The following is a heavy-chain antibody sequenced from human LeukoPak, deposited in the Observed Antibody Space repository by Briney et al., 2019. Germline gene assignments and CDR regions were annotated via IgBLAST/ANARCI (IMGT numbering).Heavy chain of an antibody. CDR1: GFTFSSYG. CDR3: AKEPGYSYGSYFDY. CDR2: ISYDGSNK. D-gene: IGHD5-18*01. V-gene: IGHV3-30*18. Sequence: GGSLRLSCAASGFTFSSYGVHWVRQAPGKGLEWVAVISYDGSNKYYADSVKGRFTISGDNSKNTLYLQMNSLRAEDTAVYYCAKEPGYSYGSYFDYWGQGTLVTVSS. J-gene: IGHJ4*02.